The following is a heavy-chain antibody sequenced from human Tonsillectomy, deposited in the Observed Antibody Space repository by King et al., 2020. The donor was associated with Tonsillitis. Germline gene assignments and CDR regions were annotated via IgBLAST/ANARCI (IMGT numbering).Heavy chain of an antibody. J-gene: IGHJ6*03. CDR1: GGSFSGYY. CDR3: ARGPGVTTDYYYYMDV. CDR2: INHSGST. V-gene: IGHV4-34*01. Sequence: VQLQQWGAGLLKPSETLSLTCAVYGGSFSGYYWSWIRQPPGKGLEWIGEINHSGSTNYNPSLKSRVTTSVDTSKNQFSLKLSSVTAADTAVYYCARGPGVTTDYYYYMDVWGKGTTVTVSS. D-gene: IGHD4-17*01.